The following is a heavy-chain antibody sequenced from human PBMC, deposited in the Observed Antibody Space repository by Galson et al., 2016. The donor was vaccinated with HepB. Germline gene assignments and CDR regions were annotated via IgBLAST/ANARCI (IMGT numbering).Heavy chain of an antibody. CDR1: GDSIINTSYY. V-gene: IGHV4-39*01. Sequence: SETLSLTCGVSGDSIINTSYYWGWIRQPPGKGLEWIGSFYTGGSTYYNPSLKSRVAISVDTSKNQFSLRLSSVTAADTAVFYCARHASDIVATSPFDYWGQGTLVTVSS. J-gene: IGHJ4*02. CDR2: FYTGGST. D-gene: IGHD5-12*01. CDR3: ARHASDIVATSPFDY.